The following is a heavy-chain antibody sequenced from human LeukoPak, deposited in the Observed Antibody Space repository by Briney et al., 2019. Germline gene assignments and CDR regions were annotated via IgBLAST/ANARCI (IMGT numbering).Heavy chain of an antibody. Sequence: SSETLSLTCAVYGGSFSGYYWSWIRQSPGKGLEWIGEINHSGSTNYNPSLKSRVTISVDTSKNQFSLKLSSVTAADTAVYYCARVRYSSSWYTPRNYYYYMDVWGKGTTVTISS. CDR3: ARVRYSSSWYTPRNYYYYMDV. V-gene: IGHV4-34*01. CDR1: GGSFSGYY. D-gene: IGHD6-13*01. J-gene: IGHJ6*03. CDR2: INHSGST.